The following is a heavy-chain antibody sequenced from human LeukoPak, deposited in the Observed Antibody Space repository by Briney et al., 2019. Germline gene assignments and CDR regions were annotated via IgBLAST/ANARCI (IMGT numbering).Heavy chain of an antibody. V-gene: IGHV4-61*02. D-gene: IGHD2-15*01. Sequence: SETLSLTCTVSGGSISSDIYYWSWIRQPAGKGLEWIGRIYMSGNTNYNLSLKSRLTISVDTSKNQFSLKLSSVTAADTAVYYCAGTRRYCSGGSCHNWFDPWGQGTLVTVSS. CDR2: IYMSGNT. J-gene: IGHJ5*02. CDR3: AGTRRYCSGGSCHNWFDP. CDR1: GGSISSDIYY.